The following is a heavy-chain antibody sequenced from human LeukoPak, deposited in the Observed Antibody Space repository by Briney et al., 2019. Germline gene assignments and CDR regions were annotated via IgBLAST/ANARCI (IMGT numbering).Heavy chain of an antibody. D-gene: IGHD5-24*01. CDR3: AKDRVGRWLQSTRPFVDY. V-gene: IGHV3-30*02. Sequence: GGSLRLSCAVSGFTFSSYGMHWVRQAPGKGLEWVAFIRYDGSNKYYADSVKGRFTISRDNSKNTLNLQMNSLRAEDTAVYYCAKDRVGRWLQSTRPFVDYWGQGTLVTVSS. CDR2: IRYDGSNK. CDR1: GFTFSSYG. J-gene: IGHJ4*02.